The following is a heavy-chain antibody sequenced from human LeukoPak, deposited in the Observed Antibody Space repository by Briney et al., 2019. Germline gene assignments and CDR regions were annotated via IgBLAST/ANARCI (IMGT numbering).Heavy chain of an antibody. J-gene: IGHJ5*02. D-gene: IGHD3-3*01. V-gene: IGHV4-34*01. Sequence: KPSETLSLTCAVYGGSFSGYYWSWIRQPPGKGLEWIGEINHSGSTNYNPSLKSRVTISVDTSKNQFSLKLSSVTAADTAVYYCARSLFLVDWFDPWGQGTLVTVSS. CDR2: INHSGST. CDR1: GGSFSGYY. CDR3: ARSLFLVDWFDP.